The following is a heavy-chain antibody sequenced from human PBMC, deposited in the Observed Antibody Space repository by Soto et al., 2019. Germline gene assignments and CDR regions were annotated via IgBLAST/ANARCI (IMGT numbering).Heavy chain of an antibody. CDR3: AREPTTGTFDP. D-gene: IGHD4-17*01. J-gene: IGHJ5*02. Sequence: GGSLRLSCAASGFTFSSYSMNWVRQAPGKGLEWVSYISSSSSTIYYADSVKGRFTISRDNAKNSLYLQMNSLRAEDTAVYYCAREPTTGTFDPWGQGTLVTVSS. CDR2: ISSSSSTI. V-gene: IGHV3-48*01. CDR1: GFTFSSYS.